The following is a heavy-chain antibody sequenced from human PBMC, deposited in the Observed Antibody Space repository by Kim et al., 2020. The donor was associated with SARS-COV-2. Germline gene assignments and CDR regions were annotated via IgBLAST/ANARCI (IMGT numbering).Heavy chain of an antibody. D-gene: IGHD2-21*01. V-gene: IGHV3-13*01. CDR1: GFTFSSYD. CDR3: ARNRRAYCGGDCYSGAFDI. CDR2: IGTAGDT. Sequence: GGSLRLSCAASGFTFSSYDMHWVRQATGKGLEWVSAIGTAGDTYYPGSVKGRFTISRENAKNSLYLQMNSLRAGDTAVYYCARNRRAYCGGDCYSGAFDIWGQGTMVTVSS. J-gene: IGHJ3*02.